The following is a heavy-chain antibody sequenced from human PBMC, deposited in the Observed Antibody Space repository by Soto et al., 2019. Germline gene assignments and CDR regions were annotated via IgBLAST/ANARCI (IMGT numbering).Heavy chain of an antibody. CDR3: AHCRGGVASF. Sequence: QITLNESGPTLVKPTQTLTLTCTFSGFSLCTRDVGVGWIRQPPGEALEWLGVVYWDDSKTYSPSLESRLTITKDTPKNQVVLRMTKMDPVDTATYYCAHCRGGVASFWGQGTLVTVSS. V-gene: IGHV2-5*02. D-gene: IGHD2-2*01. J-gene: IGHJ4*02. CDR2: VYWDDSK. CDR1: GFSLCTRDVG.